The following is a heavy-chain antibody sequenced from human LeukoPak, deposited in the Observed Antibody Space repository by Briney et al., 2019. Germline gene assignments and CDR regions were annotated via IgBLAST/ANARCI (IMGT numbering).Heavy chain of an antibody. V-gene: IGHV3-43*02. CDR1: GFTFDDYA. D-gene: IGHD2-15*01. Sequence: GGSPRLSCAASGFTFDDYAMHWVRQAPGKGLEWVSLISGDGGSTYYADSVKGRFTISRDNSKNSLYLQMNSLRTEDTALYYCAKDGYCSGGSCFPHAFDIWGQGTMVTVSS. CDR2: ISGDGGST. J-gene: IGHJ3*02. CDR3: AKDGYCSGGSCFPHAFDI.